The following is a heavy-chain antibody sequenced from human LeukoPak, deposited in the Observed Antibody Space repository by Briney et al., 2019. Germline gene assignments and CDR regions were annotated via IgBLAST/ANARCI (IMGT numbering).Heavy chain of an antibody. CDR3: AKATDDYSRRGIDY. CDR2: ISASGDGS. J-gene: IGHJ4*02. V-gene: IGHV3-23*01. Sequence: PGESHRLSCAAAGFTFSRYALNSVRQAPGKGLEWVSSISASGDGSYYALSVKGRFTISRDNSKNTLFLQMNSLRAEDTAVYYCAKATDDYSRRGIDYWGQGTLVTVSS. CDR1: GFTFSRYA. D-gene: IGHD4-11*01.